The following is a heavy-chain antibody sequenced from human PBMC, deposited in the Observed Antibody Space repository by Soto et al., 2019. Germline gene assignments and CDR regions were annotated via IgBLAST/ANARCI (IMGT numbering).Heavy chain of an antibody. CDR3: ARGGHWNVRVNTNIDV. CDR1: GGTFSSYA. D-gene: IGHD1-1*01. Sequence: QVQLVQSGAEVTKPGSSVKVSCKASGGTFSSYAISWVRQAPGHGLEWMGGIITIFGTANYAQKFQGRVTITADESTSKAYMGLSCLRSEDTAVYYFARGGHWNVRVNTNIDVWGKVTTGTVS. CDR2: IITIFGTA. J-gene: IGHJ6*04. V-gene: IGHV1-69*01.